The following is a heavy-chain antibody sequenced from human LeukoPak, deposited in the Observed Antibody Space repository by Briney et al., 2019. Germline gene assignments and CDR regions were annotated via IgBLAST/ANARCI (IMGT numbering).Heavy chain of an antibody. Sequence: SETLSLTCAVYGGSFSGYYWSWIRQPPGKGLEWIGEINHSGSTNYNPSPKSRVTISVDTSKNQFSLKLSSVTAADTAVYYCASGTPGYSSSWYLYWGQGTLVTVSS. D-gene: IGHD6-13*01. CDR2: INHSGST. J-gene: IGHJ4*02. CDR3: ASGTPGYSSSWYLY. CDR1: GGSFSGYY. V-gene: IGHV4-34*01.